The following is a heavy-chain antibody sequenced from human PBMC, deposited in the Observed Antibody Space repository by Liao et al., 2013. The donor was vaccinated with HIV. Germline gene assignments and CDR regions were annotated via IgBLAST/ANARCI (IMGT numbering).Heavy chain of an antibody. CDR2: VYSSGSR. Sequence: QVQLQESGPGLVKPSQTLSLTCTVSGDSISSGSFYWSWIRQPAGKGLEWIGRVYSSGSRDYNPSLKSRVSISVDTSNNHFSLQLRSVTAADTAVYYCARGVPPDNWSQGTLVTVSS. D-gene: IGHD5/OR15-5a*01. CDR1: GDSISSGSFY. CDR3: ARGVPPDN. V-gene: IGHV4-61*02. J-gene: IGHJ4*02.